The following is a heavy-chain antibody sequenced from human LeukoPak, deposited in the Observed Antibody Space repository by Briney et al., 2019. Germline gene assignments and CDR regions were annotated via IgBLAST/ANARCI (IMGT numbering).Heavy chain of an antibody. CDR2: ISSSSINI. CDR1: GFTFSGYS. CDR3: ARDSIQLWPNAIDF. D-gene: IGHD1-1*01. Sequence: GGSLRLSCATSGFTFSGYSMNWVRQAPGKGLEWISYISSSSINIHYGDSVKGRFTISRDNAENSLYLQMNSLRAEDTAVYYCARDSIQLWPNAIDFWGQGTLVTVSS. V-gene: IGHV3-48*01. J-gene: IGHJ4*02.